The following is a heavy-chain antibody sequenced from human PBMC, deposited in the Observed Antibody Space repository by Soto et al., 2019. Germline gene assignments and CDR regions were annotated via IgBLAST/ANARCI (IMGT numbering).Heavy chain of an antibody. CDR2: INPKSGGT. J-gene: IGHJ4*02. Sequence: ASVKDSCTGSGYTFTGYHMHWVRQAPGQGLEWMGWINPKSGGTNYAQKFQGRVNMTRDTSFSTAYMELSRLRSDDTAIYYCARDLKYYDILTGYYKEGYYFDYWGQGTLVTVSS. CDR1: GYTFTGYH. D-gene: IGHD3-9*01. V-gene: IGHV1-2*02. CDR3: ARDLKYYDILTGYYKEGYYFDY.